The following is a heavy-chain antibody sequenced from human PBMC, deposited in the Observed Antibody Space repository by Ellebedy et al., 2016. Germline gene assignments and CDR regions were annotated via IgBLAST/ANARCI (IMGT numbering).Heavy chain of an antibody. CDR1: GFKFGNYA. CDR3: AKGRNSGSFYRVTHYYYYMDV. CDR2: ISGSGPGT. Sequence: GGSLRLXXTASGFKFGNYAMTWVRQAPGWGLEWVSTISGSGPGTYYADSVKGRFTISRDNSKNTVYLQMSSLRAEETAVYYCAKGRNSGSFYRVTHYYYYMDVWGKGTTVTVSS. V-gene: IGHV3-23*01. D-gene: IGHD1-26*01. J-gene: IGHJ6*03.